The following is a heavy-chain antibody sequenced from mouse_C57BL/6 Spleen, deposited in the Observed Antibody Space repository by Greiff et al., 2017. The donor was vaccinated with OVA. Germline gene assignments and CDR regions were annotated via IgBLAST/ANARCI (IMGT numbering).Heavy chain of an antibody. J-gene: IGHJ3*01. CDR1: GYTFTSYW. D-gene: IGHD2-4*01. CDR3: AREYDYDEGAWFAY. Sequence: VQLQQPGAELVKPGASVKMSCKASGYTFTSYWITWVQQRPGQGLEWMGDIYPGSGSTYYNEKFKSKATLTVDTSSSTAYMQLSSLTSEDSAVYYCAREYDYDEGAWFAYWGQGTLVTVSA. CDR2: IYPGSGST. V-gene: IGHV1-55*01.